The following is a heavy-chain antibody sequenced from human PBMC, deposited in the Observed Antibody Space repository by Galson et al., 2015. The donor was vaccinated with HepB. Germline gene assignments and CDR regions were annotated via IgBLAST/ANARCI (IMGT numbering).Heavy chain of an antibody. CDR3: ARREVLITIFGVVIMGAFDI. CDR2: MNPNSGNT. D-gene: IGHD3-3*01. Sequence: SVKVSCKASGYTFTSYDINWVRQATGQGLEWMGWMNPNSGNTGYAQKFQGRVTMTRNTSISTAYMELSSLRSEDTAVYYCARREVLITIFGVVIMGAFDIWGQGTMVTVSS. V-gene: IGHV1-8*01. J-gene: IGHJ3*02. CDR1: GYTFTSYD.